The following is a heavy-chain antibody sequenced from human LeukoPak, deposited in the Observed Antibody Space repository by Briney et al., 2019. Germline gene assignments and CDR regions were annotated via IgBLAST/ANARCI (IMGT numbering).Heavy chain of an antibody. CDR3: ARDGARGYGMDV. CDR2: LHPSGAT. V-gene: IGHV4-4*07. J-gene: IGHJ6*02. Sequence: SETLSLTRTVSGSSISGYYWNWIRQPAGKGLEWIGRLHPSGATNYNPSLKSRITMSLDTSKNQFSLKLSSVTTADTAVYYCARDGARGYGMDVWGQGTTVTVSS. CDR1: GSSISGYY.